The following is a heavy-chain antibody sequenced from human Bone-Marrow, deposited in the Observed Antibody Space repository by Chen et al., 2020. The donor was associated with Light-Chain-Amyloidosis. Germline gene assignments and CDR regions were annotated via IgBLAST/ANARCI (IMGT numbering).Heavy chain of an antibody. D-gene: IGHD5-12*01. CDR3: ARRRDGYNFDY. J-gene: IGHJ4*02. Sequence: EVQLEQSGPEVKKPGESLKISCKGSGYTFPNYWIGWVRQMPGKGLEWMGVIYPDYSDARYSPSFEGQVTISADKSITTAYLQWRSLKASDTAMYDCARRRDGYNFDYWGQGTLVTVSS. CDR1: GYTFPNYW. CDR2: IYPDYSDA. V-gene: IGHV5-51*01.